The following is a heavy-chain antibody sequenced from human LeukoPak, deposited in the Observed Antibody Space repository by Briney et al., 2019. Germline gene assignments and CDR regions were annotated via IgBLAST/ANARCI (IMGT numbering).Heavy chain of an antibody. CDR1: GFTFSSYA. Sequence: GGSLRLSCAGSGFTFSSYAMTWVRQGPGKGLEWVSGISGSGGSTYYADSVKGRFTISRDNSKNTLYLQMNSLRAEDTAVYYCAKAASGWYDDFDYRGQGTLVTVSS. V-gene: IGHV3-23*01. CDR3: AKAASGWYDDFDY. D-gene: IGHD6-19*01. J-gene: IGHJ4*02. CDR2: ISGSGGST.